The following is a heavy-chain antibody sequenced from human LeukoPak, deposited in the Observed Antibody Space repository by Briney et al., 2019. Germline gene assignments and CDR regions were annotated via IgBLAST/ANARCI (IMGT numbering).Heavy chain of an antibody. D-gene: IGHD3-10*01. Sequence: GGSLRLSCAASGFTFSTFGMNWVRQAPGKGLEWVSFISSSSSYIYYADSVKGRFTISRDNSKNTLYLQMNSLRAEDTALYYCARSFGSGSYYSPIYDYWGQGTLVTVSS. CDR1: GFTFSTFG. CDR3: ARSFGSGSYYSPIYDY. V-gene: IGHV3-21*01. CDR2: ISSSSSYI. J-gene: IGHJ4*02.